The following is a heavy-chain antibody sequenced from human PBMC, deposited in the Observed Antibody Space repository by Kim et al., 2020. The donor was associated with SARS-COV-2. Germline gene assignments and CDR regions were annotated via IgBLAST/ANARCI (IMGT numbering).Heavy chain of an antibody. D-gene: IGHD3-10*01. J-gene: IGHJ6*02. CDR1: GGSFSGYY. CDR2: INHSGST. Sequence: SETLSLTCAVYGGSFSGYYWSWIRQPPGKGLEWIGEINHSGSTNYNPSPKSRVTISVDTSKNQFSLKLSSVTAADTAVYYCARGIWFGELFIYYYYYGMDVWGQGTTVTVSS. V-gene: IGHV4-34*01. CDR3: ARGIWFGELFIYYYYYGMDV.